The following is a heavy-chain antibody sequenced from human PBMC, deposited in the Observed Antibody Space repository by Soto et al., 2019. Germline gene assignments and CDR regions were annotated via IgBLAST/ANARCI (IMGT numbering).Heavy chain of an antibody. CDR3: AKDDFCVVGMSRGFDI. Sequence: EVQLVESGGGLVQPGGSLRLSCAASGFTFSRYWMHWVRQAPGEGLVWVSGISTEGSTTRYVDSVKGRFTISRDNVKNTLYLQMSRLRAEDTAVYYCAKDDFCVVGMSRGFDIWGQGTVVTVSS. CDR2: ISTEGSTT. D-gene: IGHD1-26*01. V-gene: IGHV3-74*01. J-gene: IGHJ3*02. CDR1: GFTFSRYW.